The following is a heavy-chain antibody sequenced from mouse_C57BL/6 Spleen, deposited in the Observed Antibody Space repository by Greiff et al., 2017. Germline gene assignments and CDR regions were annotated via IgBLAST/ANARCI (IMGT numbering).Heavy chain of an antibody. D-gene: IGHD1-1*02. J-gene: IGHJ3*01. CDR3: VRDFYYGAY. CDR2: IDPSDSET. Sequence: QVHVKQPGAELVRPGSSVKLSCKASGYTFTSYWMHWVKQRPIQGLEWIGNIDPSDSETHYNQKFKDKATLTVDKSSSTAYMQLSSLTSEDSAVYYCVRDFYYGAYWGQGTLVTVSA. V-gene: IGHV1-52*01. CDR1: GYTFTSYW.